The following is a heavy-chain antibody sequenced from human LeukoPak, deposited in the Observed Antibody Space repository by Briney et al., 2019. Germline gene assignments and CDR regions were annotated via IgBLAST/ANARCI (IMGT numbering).Heavy chain of an antibody. CDR2: IKQNGTEE. J-gene: IGHJ4*02. Sequence: GGSLRLSCAATGFTFNIHWMSWVRQAPGKGLEWVANIKQNGTEETYVDSVKGRFTISRDNAKNSLYLQMSSLRVEDTAVYYCADPGVGYWGQGTQVTVSS. D-gene: IGHD2-8*01. V-gene: IGHV3-7*01. CDR1: GFTFNIHW. CDR3: ADPGVGY.